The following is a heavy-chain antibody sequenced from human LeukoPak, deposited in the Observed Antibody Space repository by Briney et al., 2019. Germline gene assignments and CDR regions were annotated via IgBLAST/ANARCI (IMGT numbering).Heavy chain of an antibody. J-gene: IGHJ4*02. CDR2: ISFDGNTI. Sequence: GGSLRLSCAASGFAFNTYAMHWVRQGPGKGLEWVAVISFDGNTIHYADSVKGRFTISRDNSKNTLYLQMNSLRAEDTAVYYCAEPEGGYYDIRPDWGQGTLVTVSS. CDR1: GFAFNTYA. CDR3: AEPEGGYYDIRPD. D-gene: IGHD3-22*01. V-gene: IGHV3-30-3*01.